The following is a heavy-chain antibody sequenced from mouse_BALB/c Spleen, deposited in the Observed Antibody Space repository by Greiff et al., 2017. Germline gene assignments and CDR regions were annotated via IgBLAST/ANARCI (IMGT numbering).Heavy chain of an antibody. CDR1: GYSITSDYA. J-gene: IGHJ4*01. V-gene: IGHV3-2*02. CDR3: ARGEGSVYAMDY. Sequence: EVQGVESGPGLVKPSQSLSLTCTVTGYSITSDYAWNWIRQFPGNKLEWMGYISYSGSTSYNPSLKSRISITRDTSKNQFFLQLNSVTTEDTATYYCARGEGSVYAMDYWGQGTSVTVSS. CDR2: ISYSGST.